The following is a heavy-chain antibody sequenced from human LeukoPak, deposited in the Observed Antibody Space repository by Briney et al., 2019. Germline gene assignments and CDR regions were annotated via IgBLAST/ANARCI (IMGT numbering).Heavy chain of an antibody. J-gene: IGHJ4*02. CDR3: ASSGGFDWLSGLYYFDY. D-gene: IGHD3-9*01. CDR2: IIPIFGTA. V-gene: IGHV1-69*01. CDR1: GGTFSSYA. Sequence: SVKVSCKASGGTFSSYAISWVRQAPGQGLEWMGGIIPIFGTANYAQKFQGRVTITADESTSTAYMELSSLRSEDTAEYYCASSGGFDWLSGLYYFDYWGQGTLVTVSS.